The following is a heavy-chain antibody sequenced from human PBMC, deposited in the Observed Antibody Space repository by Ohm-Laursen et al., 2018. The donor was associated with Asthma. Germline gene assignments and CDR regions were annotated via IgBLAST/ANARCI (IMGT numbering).Heavy chain of an antibody. D-gene: IGHD6-19*01. CDR2: IWYDGSNK. CDR1: GFTFSSYG. V-gene: IGHV3-33*01. Sequence: SLRLSCTACGFTFSSYGMHWVRQAPGKGLEWVAVIWYDGSNKYYADSVKGRFTISRDNSKNTLYLQMNSLRAEDTAVYYCARDLLINSGGFDYWGQGTLVTVSS. J-gene: IGHJ4*02. CDR3: ARDLLINSGGFDY.